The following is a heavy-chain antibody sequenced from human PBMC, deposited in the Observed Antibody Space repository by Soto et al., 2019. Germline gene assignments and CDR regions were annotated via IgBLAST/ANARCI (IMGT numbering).Heavy chain of an antibody. CDR3: ATLYTYYYDSSGYYPDY. V-gene: IGHV1-24*01. J-gene: IGHJ4*02. CDR2: FDPEDGET. D-gene: IGHD3-22*01. CDR1: GYTLTELS. Sequence: ASVKVSCKVSGYTLTELSMHWVRQAPGKGLEWMGGFDPEDGETIYAQKFQGRVTMTEDTSTDTAYMELSSLRSEDTAVYYCATLYTYYYDSSGYYPDYWGQGTLVTAPQ.